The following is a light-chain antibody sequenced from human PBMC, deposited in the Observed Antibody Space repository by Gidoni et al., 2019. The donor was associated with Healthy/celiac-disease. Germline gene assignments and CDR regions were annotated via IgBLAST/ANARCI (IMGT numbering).Light chain of an antibody. Sequence: DFVMTQSPDSLTVSLGERATIHCKSSQSVYYSSNDKNYLAWYQQKPGQPPKLLIYWASTRESGVPDRFSGSGSGTEFTLTISSLQAEDVAVYYCHQYYNTPFTFGHGTKVDIK. CDR1: QSVYYSSNDKNY. CDR2: WAS. V-gene: IGKV4-1*01. CDR3: HQYYNTPFT. J-gene: IGKJ3*01.